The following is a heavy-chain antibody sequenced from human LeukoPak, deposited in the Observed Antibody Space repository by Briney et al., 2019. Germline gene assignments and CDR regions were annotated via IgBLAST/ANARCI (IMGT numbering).Heavy chain of an antibody. J-gene: IGHJ5*02. CDR2: ISSAGTTK. V-gene: IGHV3-48*03. CDR3: ARDYWFDP. CDR1: GFTFSSYE. Sequence: PGGSLRLSCAASGFTFSSYEMNWVRQAPGKGLEWISYISSAGTTKIYADSVKVRFTISRDNAKNSLYLQMNSLRAEDTAVYYCARDYWFDPWGHGTLVTVSS.